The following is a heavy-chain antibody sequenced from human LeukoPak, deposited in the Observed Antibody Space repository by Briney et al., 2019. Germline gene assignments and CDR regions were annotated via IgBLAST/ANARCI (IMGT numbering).Heavy chain of an antibody. Sequence: GASVTVSCKASGYTFTGYYMHWVRQAPGQGLEWMGWINPNSGGTNYAQKFQGRVTMTRDTSISTAYMELSRLRSDDTAVYYCARERAGYCSGGSCSGYMDVWGKGTTVTVSS. CDR3: ARERAGYCSGGSCSGYMDV. J-gene: IGHJ6*03. CDR1: GYTFTGYY. V-gene: IGHV1-2*02. CDR2: INPNSGGT. D-gene: IGHD2-15*01.